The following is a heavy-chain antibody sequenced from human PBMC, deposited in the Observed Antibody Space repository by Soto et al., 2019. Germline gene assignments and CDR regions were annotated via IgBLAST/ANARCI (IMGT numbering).Heavy chain of an antibody. CDR3: ARGRGAAADYFDF. V-gene: IGHV3-11*05. D-gene: IGHD2-2*01. J-gene: IGHJ4*02. Sequence: QVQLVESGGGLVKPGGSLRLSCAVSGFTFSDYYMTWIRQAPGKGLEWVSYISSSTSHTNYADSVKGRFTISRDNAKNCLFLQMNSLRAEDTAVYYCARGRGAAADYFDFWGQGTLVTVSS. CDR2: ISSSTSHT. CDR1: GFTFSDYY.